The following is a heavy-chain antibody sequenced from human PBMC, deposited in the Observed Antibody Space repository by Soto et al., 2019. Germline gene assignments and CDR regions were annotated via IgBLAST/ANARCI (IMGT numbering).Heavy chain of an antibody. V-gene: IGHV3-21*01. D-gene: IGHD6-19*01. J-gene: IGHJ4*02. CDR2: ITSSSTYI. CDR3: ARAPIGSGWFGDS. CDR1: GFNFSSFA. Sequence: EVQLVEFGGGMVKPGGSRRLSCAASGFNFSSFAMSWVRQAPGKWLEWVSSITSSSTYIYYADSVKGRFTISRDNAKNPLYLQMNRPRAVYTAVYYWARAPIGSGWFGDSWAQGTQVTVPS.